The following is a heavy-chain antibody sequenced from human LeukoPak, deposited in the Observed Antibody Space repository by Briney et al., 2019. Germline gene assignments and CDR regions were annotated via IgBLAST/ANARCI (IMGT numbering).Heavy chain of an antibody. J-gene: IGHJ4*02. D-gene: IGHD6-13*01. V-gene: IGHV3-73*01. CDR1: GLIFSGSA. Sequence: GGSLRLSCAASGLIFSGSAMHWVRQASGKGLEWVGRIRSKANSYATAYAASVKGRFTISRDDSKNTAYLQMNSLKTEDTAVYYCTSLYSSSYYWGQGTLVTVSS. CDR3: TSLYSSSYY. CDR2: IRSKANSYAT.